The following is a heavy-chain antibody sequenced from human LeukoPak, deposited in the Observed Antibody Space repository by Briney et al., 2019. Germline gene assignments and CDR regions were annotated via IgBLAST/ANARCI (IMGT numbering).Heavy chain of an antibody. CDR1: GFTFSNYW. CDR3: AKDSSGIVVARAAYYMDV. D-gene: IGHD3-22*01. Sequence: GGSLRLSCAVSGFTFSNYWMSWVRQAPGKGLEWVANIRQDGSVRYYVDSVKGRFTISRDNAQNSLFLQMNSLRAEDSATYYCAKDSSGIVVARAAYYMDVWGKGTTVTISS. J-gene: IGHJ6*03. V-gene: IGHV3-7*03. CDR2: IRQDGSVR.